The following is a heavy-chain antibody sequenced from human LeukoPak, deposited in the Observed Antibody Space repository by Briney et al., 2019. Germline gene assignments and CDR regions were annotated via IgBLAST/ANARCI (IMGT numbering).Heavy chain of an antibody. CDR2: ISASGADT. J-gene: IGHJ4*02. CDR1: GFTFSSYG. Sequence: GGTLRLSCAASGFTFSSYGMSWVRQAPGKGLEWVSTISASGADTYYADSVRGRFTISRDNSRNALYLQLSRLRVDDTAFYYCPKPLLTPGNWGPGTLVTVSS. D-gene: IGHD4-23*01. CDR3: PKPLLTPGN. V-gene: IGHV3-23*01.